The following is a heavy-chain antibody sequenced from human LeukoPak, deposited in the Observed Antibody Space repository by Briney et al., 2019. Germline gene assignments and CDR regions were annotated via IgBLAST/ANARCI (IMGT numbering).Heavy chain of an antibody. CDR1: GGSISSYY. D-gene: IGHD3-10*01. CDR2: IYTSGST. V-gene: IGHV4-4*09. Sequence: PSETLSLTCTVSGGSISSYYWSWIRQPPGKGLEWIGYIYTSGSTNYNPSLKSRVTISVDTSKNQFSLKLSSVTAADTAVYYRARPRGYFAYWAREPWSPSPQ. CDR3: ARPRGYFAY. J-gene: IGHJ4*02.